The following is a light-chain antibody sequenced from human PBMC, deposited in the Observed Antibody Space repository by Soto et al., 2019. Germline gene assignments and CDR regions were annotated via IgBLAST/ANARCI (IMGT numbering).Light chain of an antibody. CDR3: SSYTSSSTLAVI. Sequence: QSVLTQPASVTGYPGQSITITSTGTSSDVGGYNYVSWYQQHPGKAPKLMIYDVSNRPSGVSNRFSGSKSGNTASLTISGLQAEDEADYYCSSYTSSSTLAVIFGTGTKVTVL. CDR1: SSDVGGYNY. J-gene: IGLJ1*01. V-gene: IGLV2-14*01. CDR2: DVS.